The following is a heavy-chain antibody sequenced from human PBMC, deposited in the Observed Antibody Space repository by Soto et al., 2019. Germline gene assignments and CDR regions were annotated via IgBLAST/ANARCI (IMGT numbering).Heavy chain of an antibody. V-gene: IGHV4-34*01. CDR2: INHSGST. CDR1: GGSFSGYY. J-gene: IGHJ5*02. D-gene: IGHD2-2*01. CDR3: ARGRDCSSSTSCYLDWFDP. Sequence: QVQLQQWGAGLLKPSETLSLTCAVYGGSFSGYYWSWIRQPPGKGLEWIGEINHSGSTNYNPSLKSRVTISVDTSKNQFSLKLSSVTAADTAVYYCARGRDCSSSTSCYLDWFDPLGQGTLVTVSS.